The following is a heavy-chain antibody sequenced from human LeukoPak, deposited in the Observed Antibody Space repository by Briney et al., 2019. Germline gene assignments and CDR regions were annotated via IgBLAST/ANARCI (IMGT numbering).Heavy chain of an antibody. CDR3: AKDLYYYGSGSYYGPDY. D-gene: IGHD3-10*01. V-gene: IGHV3-30*18. CDR1: GFTFSSYG. Sequence: GRSLRPSCAASGFTFSSYGMPWVRQAPGKGLEWVAVISYDGSNKYYADSVKGRFTISRDNSKNTLYLQMNSLRAEDTAVYYCAKDLYYYGSGSYYGPDYWGQGTLVTVSS. J-gene: IGHJ4*02. CDR2: ISYDGSNK.